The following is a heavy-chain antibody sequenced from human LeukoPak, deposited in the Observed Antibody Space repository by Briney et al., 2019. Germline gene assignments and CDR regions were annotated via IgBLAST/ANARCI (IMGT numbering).Heavy chain of an antibody. Sequence: PGGSLRLSCAASGFTFSSYAMSWVRQAPGKGLEWVSAISGSGGSTYYADSVKGRFTISRDNAKNSLYLQMNSLRAEGTAVYYCASQAVAGCDYWGQGTLVTVSS. CDR2: ISGSGGST. CDR3: ASQAVAGCDY. CDR1: GFTFSSYA. V-gene: IGHV3-23*01. D-gene: IGHD6-19*01. J-gene: IGHJ4*02.